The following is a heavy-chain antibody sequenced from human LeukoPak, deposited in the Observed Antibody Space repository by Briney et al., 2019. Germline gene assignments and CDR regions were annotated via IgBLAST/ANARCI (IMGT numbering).Heavy chain of an antibody. CDR3: ARETSLAGFASGLGFNY. D-gene: IGHD6-19*01. J-gene: IGHJ4*02. CDR2: IYGSGYT. V-gene: IGHV4-59*01. Sequence: SETLSLSCTVSGASISGWYWSWIRQPPGRGLEWIGYIYGSGYTNYNPSLKSRVTMSIDTSKIHFSLNLTSVTAADTATYYCARETSLAGFASGLGFNYWGQGILVTVSP. CDR1: GASISGWY.